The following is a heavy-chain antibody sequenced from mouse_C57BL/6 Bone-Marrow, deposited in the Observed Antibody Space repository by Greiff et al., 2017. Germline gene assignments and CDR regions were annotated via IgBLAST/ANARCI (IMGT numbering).Heavy chain of an antibody. Sequence: QVQLKQSGPELVKPGASVKISCKASGYAFSSSWMNWVKQRPGKGLEWIGRIYPGDGDTNYNGKFKGKATLTADKSSSTAYMQLSSLTSEDSGVYFCALDSSVYEFAYWGQGTLVTVSA. CDR3: ALDSSVYEFAY. CDR1: GYAFSSSW. J-gene: IGHJ3*01. D-gene: IGHD3-2*02. CDR2: IYPGDGDT. V-gene: IGHV1-82*01.